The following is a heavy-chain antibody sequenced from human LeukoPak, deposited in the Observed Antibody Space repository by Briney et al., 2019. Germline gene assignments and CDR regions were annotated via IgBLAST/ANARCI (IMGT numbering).Heavy chain of an antibody. CDR3: ARGGKGGNYVDY. Sequence: GGSLRLSCAASGFTFNTYTMNWVRQAPGKGLEWVSYISGSSGIIDYADSVRGRFTISRDNAKNTLYLQMNSLRAEDTAVYYCARGGKGGNYVDYWGQGTLVTVSS. V-gene: IGHV3-48*04. CDR2: ISGSSGII. J-gene: IGHJ4*02. CDR1: GFTFNTYT. D-gene: IGHD1-26*01.